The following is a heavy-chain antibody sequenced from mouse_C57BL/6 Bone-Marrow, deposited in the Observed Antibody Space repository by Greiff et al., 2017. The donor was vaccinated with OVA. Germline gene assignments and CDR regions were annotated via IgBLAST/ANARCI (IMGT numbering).Heavy chain of an antibody. V-gene: IGHV1-82*01. CDR2: IYPGDGDT. D-gene: IGHD2-3*01. CDR3: ARHGYYPAWFAY. J-gene: IGHJ3*01. CDR1: GYAFSSSW. Sequence: QVQLQQSGPELVKPGASVKISCKASGYAFSSSWINWVKQRPGKGLEWIGRIYPGDGDTNYNGKFKGKATLTADKSSSTAYMQLSSLTSEDSAVYFCARHGYYPAWFAYWGQGTLVTVSA.